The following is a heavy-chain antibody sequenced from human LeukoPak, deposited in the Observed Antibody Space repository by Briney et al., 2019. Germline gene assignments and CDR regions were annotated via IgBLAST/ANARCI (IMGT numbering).Heavy chain of an antibody. CDR2: INPNSGGT. Sequence: ASVKVSCKASGYTFTGYYMHWVRQAPGQGLEWMGWINPNSGGTNYAQKFQGRVTMTRDTSISTAYMELSRLRSDDTAVYYCARDQFVVVVAATGSWFDPWGQGTLVTVSS. D-gene: IGHD2-15*01. CDR3: ARDQFVVVVAATGSWFDP. J-gene: IGHJ5*02. CDR1: GYTFTGYY. V-gene: IGHV1-2*02.